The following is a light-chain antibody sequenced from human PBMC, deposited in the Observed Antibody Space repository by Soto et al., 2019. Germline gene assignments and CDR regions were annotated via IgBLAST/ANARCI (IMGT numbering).Light chain of an antibody. CDR3: QQYDNLLSIS. J-gene: IGKJ5*01. Sequence: DIQMTQSPSSLSASVGDRVTITCQASQDISNYLNWYQQKPGKAPKLLIYDASNLETGVPSRFSGSGSWTDFTLTISSLQPEDIATYYCQQYDNLLSISFGQATRLDIK. V-gene: IGKV1-33*01. CDR2: DAS. CDR1: QDISNY.